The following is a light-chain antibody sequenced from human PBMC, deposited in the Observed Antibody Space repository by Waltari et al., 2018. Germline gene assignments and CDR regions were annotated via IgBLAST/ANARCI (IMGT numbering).Light chain of an antibody. CDR1: SRDVGRYNL. CDR3: CSYAGDRNLYV. Sequence: QSALTQPASVSGSPGQSITFSCTGTSRDVGRYNLVSWFQPHPGKSPKLIIYEVNKRPSAVSPRFAGSTSGNTASLPISGLLAEDEADYYCCSYAGDRNLYVFGSGTKVTVL. CDR2: EVN. J-gene: IGLJ1*01. V-gene: IGLV2-23*02.